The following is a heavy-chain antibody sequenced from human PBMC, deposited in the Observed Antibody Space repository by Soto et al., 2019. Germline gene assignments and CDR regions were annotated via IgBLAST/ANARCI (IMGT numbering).Heavy chain of an antibody. Sequence: QVQLQESGPGLVKPSETLSLTCTVSGGSISSYYWSWIRQPPGKGLEWIGYIYYSGSSNYNPSLMRRVTVSVDTTKNQFSLKLSSVAAADTAVYYCARSRGGYFDSWGQGPLVNVSS. CDR1: GGSISSYY. V-gene: IGHV4-59*01. CDR2: IYYSGSS. D-gene: IGHD3-16*01. J-gene: IGHJ4*02. CDR3: ARSRGGYFDS.